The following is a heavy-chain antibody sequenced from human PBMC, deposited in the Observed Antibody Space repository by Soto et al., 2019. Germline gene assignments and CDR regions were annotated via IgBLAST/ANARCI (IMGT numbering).Heavy chain of an antibody. Sequence: SQTLSLTCAISGDSVPSNSAAWNWIRQSPSRGLEWLGRTYYRSKWYNDYAVSVKSRITINPDTSKNQFSLQLNSVTPEDTAVYYCARDRGGNYDFWSGYYFDYWGQGTLVTVSS. CDR3: ARDRGGNYDFWSGYYFDY. J-gene: IGHJ4*02. V-gene: IGHV6-1*01. CDR2: TYYRSKWYN. D-gene: IGHD3-3*01. CDR1: GDSVPSNSAA.